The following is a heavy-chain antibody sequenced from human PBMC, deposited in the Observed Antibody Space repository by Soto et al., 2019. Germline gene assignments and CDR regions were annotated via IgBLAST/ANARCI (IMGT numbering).Heavy chain of an antibody. J-gene: IGHJ4*02. CDR2: IYYSGST. CDR3: ASNSYGYTFDDY. D-gene: IGHD5-18*01. CDR1: GGSISRGDYY. V-gene: IGHV4-30-4*01. Sequence: SETLSLTCTVSGGSISRGDYYWSWIRPPPGKGLEWIGYIYYSGSTSYNPSLKSRVTISVDTSKNQFSLKLSSVTAADTAVYYCASNSYGYTFDDYCGQGTLVTVSS.